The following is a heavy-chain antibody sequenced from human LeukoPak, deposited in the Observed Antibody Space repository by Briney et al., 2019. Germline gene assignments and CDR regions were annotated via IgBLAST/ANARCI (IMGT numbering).Heavy chain of an antibody. CDR1: GYSFTSYW. D-gene: IGHD3-22*01. CDR3: ASTSSGYYVNFQH. V-gene: IGHV5-10-1*01. J-gene: IGHJ1*01. Sequence: GESLKISCKGSGYSFTSYWISWVRQMPGKGLEWMGRIDPSDSYTNYSPSFQGHVTISADKSISTAYLQWSSLKASDTAMYYCASTSSGYYVNFQHWGQGTLVTVSS. CDR2: IDPSDSYT.